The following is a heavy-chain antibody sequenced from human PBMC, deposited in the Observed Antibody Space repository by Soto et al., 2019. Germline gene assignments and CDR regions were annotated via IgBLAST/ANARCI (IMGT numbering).Heavy chain of an antibody. CDR2: ISAYNGNT. Sequence: ASVKVSCKASGYTFTSYGISWVRQAPGQGLEWMGWISAYNGNTNYAQKLQGRVTMTTDTSTSTAYMELRSLRSDDTAVYHCARDPASRAITIFGVVIRGGWFDPWGQGTLVTVSS. CDR1: GYTFTSYG. D-gene: IGHD3-3*01. CDR3: ARDPASRAITIFGVVIRGGWFDP. J-gene: IGHJ5*02. V-gene: IGHV1-18*01.